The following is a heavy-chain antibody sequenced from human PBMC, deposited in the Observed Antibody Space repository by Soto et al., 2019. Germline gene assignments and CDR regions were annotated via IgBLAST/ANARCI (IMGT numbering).Heavy chain of an antibody. J-gene: IGHJ5*01. V-gene: IGHV1-69*13. CDR3: AGRGSDVWSGCYYFDS. D-gene: IGHD6-19*01. CDR2: IIPIFGTA. Sequence: SVKVSCKASGGTFSSYAISWVRQAPGQGLEWMGGIIPIFGTANYAQKFQGRVTITADESTSTAYMELSSLRSEDTAVYYCAGRGSDVWSGCYYFDSWGQGALVTVSS. CDR1: GGTFSSYA.